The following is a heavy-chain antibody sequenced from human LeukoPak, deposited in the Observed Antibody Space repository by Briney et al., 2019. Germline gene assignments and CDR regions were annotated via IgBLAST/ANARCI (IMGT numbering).Heavy chain of an antibody. CDR3: ARGPPPDFDC. V-gene: IGHV4-31*11. CDR1: GGSISSGGYH. Sequence: SETLSLTCAVSGGSISSGGYHWSWIRQHPGKGLEWIGYIYYSGSTYYNPSLKSRVTISVDTSKNQFSLKLSSVTAADTAVYYCARGPPPDFDCWGQGTLVTVSS. CDR2: IYYSGST. J-gene: IGHJ4*02.